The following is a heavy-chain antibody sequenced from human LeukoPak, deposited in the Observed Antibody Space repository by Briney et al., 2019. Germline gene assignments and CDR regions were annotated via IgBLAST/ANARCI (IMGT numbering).Heavy chain of an antibody. CDR3: ARHEFDSGSLPYFDY. V-gene: IGHV4-59*08. CDR2: VYYSGST. J-gene: IGHJ4*02. CDR1: SGSISSYY. D-gene: IGHD3-10*01. Sequence: PSETLSLTCTVSSGSISSYYWSWIRQPPGKGLEWIGYVYYSGSTNYNPSLKSRVTISVDTSKNQFSLKLSAVTAADTAVYYCARHEFDSGSLPYFDYWGQGILVTVSS.